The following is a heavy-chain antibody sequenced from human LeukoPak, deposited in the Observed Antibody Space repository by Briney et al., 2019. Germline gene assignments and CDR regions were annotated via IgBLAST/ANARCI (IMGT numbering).Heavy chain of an antibody. D-gene: IGHD3-10*01. CDR1: GGSISSYY. Sequence: PSETLSLTCTVSGGSISSYYWGWIRQPPGKGLEWIGSIYYSGSTYYNPSLKSRVTISVDTSKNQFSLKLSSVTAADTAVYYCARDNYYGSGSYREGLAGGFDYWGQGTLVTVSS. CDR2: IYYSGST. J-gene: IGHJ4*02. CDR3: ARDNYYGSGSYREGLAGGFDY. V-gene: IGHV4-39*07.